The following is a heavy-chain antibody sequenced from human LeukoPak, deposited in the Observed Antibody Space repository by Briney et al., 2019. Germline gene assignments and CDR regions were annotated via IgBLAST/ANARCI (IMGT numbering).Heavy chain of an antibody. D-gene: IGHD5-18*01. J-gene: IGHJ3*02. V-gene: IGHV1-18*01. CDR1: GYTFTSYG. CDR2: ISAYNGNT. Sequence: ASVKVSCKASGYTFTSYGISWVRRAPGQGLEWMGWISAYNGNTNYAQKLQGRVTMTTDTSTSTAYMELRSLRSDDTAVYYCARERLDRWLAPNDAFDIWGQGTMVAVSS. CDR3: ARERLDRWLAPNDAFDI.